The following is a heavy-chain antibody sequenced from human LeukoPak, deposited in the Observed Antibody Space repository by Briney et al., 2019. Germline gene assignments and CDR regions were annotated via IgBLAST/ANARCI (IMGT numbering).Heavy chain of an antibody. CDR2: IKEDGGEE. J-gene: IGHJ4*02. Sequence: GGSLRLSCAASGFNFSDFWMTWVRQIPGKGLQWVANIKEDGGEEYHVDSVKGRFAISRDNTKRSLFLQMNSLRGDDTAVYFCVRDSRPGGDMGLHLNFDQWGQGTLVTVSS. V-gene: IGHV3-7*01. D-gene: IGHD3-10*01. CDR1: GFNFSDFW. CDR3: VRDSRPGGDMGLHLNFDQ.